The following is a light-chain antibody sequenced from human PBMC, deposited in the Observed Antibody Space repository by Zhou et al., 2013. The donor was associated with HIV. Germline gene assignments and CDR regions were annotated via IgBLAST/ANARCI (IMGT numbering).Light chain of an antibody. CDR1: KSNIGIGYD. CDR2: GDT. CDR3: QSFDNNLNTYV. V-gene: IGLV1-40*01. Sequence: QSVLTQPPSVSAAPGQRIIISCTGSKSNIGIGYDVHWYQQLPGTAPKLIIFGDTSRPSGIPDRFSGSKFQSSASLAITGLRAEDEADYYCQSFDNNLNTYVFGTGTKVIVL. J-gene: IGLJ1*01.